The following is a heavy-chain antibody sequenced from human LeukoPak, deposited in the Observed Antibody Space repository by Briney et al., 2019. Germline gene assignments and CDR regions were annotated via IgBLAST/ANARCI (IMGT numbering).Heavy chain of an antibody. J-gene: IGHJ6*02. CDR2: INGSGGST. Sequence: PGGSLRLSCAASGFTFSSYAMSWVRQAPGKGLEWVSTINGSGGSTYYADSVKGRFTISRDHSKNTLYLQMNSLRAEDTAVYYCAKGYSGVYYYYGMDVWGQGTTVTVSS. V-gene: IGHV3-23*01. CDR1: GFTFSSYA. CDR3: AKGYSGVYYYYGMDV. D-gene: IGHD1-26*01.